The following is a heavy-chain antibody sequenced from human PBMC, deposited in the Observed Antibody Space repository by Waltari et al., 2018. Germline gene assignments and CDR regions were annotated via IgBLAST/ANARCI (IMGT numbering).Heavy chain of an antibody. CDR3: VRGIPGATAPDY. CDR2: TYPSGST. D-gene: IGHD2-2*01. J-gene: IGHJ4*02. V-gene: IGHV4-4*07. Sequence: QVQLQESGPRLVKPSETLSLTCTVYGGAISGNKWSWIRQPAGKGLEWIGRTYPSGSTNYNPSLNSRVTMSADTSKNQFSLKMNFVTAADTAVYYCVRGIPGATAPDYWGQGTLVTVSS. CDR1: GGAISGNK.